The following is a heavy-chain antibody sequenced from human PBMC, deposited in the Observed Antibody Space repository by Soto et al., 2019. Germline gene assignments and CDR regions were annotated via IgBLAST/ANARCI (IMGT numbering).Heavy chain of an antibody. D-gene: IGHD3-22*01. J-gene: IGHJ4*02. V-gene: IGHV1-69*01. Sequence: QVQLVQSGAEVKNPGSSVKVSCKASGGTFSSYAISWVRQAPGQGLEWMGGIIPIFGTENYAQKFQSRVKITADESTSTANMELSSLRSEDTALYYCARDRYYDSRGYRSSPFDYWGQGTLVTVSS. CDR2: IIPIFGTE. CDR3: ARDRYYDSRGYRSSPFDY. CDR1: GGTFSSYA.